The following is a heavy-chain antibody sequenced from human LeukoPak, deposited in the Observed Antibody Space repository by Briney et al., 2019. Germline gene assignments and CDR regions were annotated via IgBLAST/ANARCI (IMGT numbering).Heavy chain of an antibody. CDR3: ARVHYDSSGYRKFDY. Sequence: SETLSLTCTVSGGSISSYYWSWIRQPPEKGLEWIGYIYYSGSTNYNPSLKSRVTMSVDTSKNQFSLKLSSVTAADTAVYYCARVHYDSSGYRKFDYWGQGTLVTVSS. CDR1: GGSISSYY. V-gene: IGHV4-59*01. J-gene: IGHJ4*02. CDR2: IYYSGST. D-gene: IGHD3-22*01.